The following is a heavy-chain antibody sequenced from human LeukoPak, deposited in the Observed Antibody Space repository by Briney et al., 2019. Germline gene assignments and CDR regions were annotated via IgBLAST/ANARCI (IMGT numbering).Heavy chain of an antibody. Sequence: ASVNVSCKASGYTFTSYGISWVRQAPGQGLEWMGWISAYNGNTNYAQKLQGRVTMTTDTSTSTAYMELRSLRSDDTAVYYCARVPDALGYCSGGSCGEDYWGQGTLVTVSS. J-gene: IGHJ4*02. CDR2: ISAYNGNT. D-gene: IGHD2-15*01. CDR3: ARVPDALGYCSGGSCGEDY. V-gene: IGHV1-18*01. CDR1: GYTFTSYG.